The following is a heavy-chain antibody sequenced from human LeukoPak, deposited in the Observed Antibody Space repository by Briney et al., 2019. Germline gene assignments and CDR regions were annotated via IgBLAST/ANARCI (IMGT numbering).Heavy chain of an antibody. CDR1: GFTFSTYG. V-gene: IGHV3-9*01. D-gene: IGHD6-13*01. J-gene: IGHJ4*02. CDR2: ISWNSGSI. Sequence: PGKSLRLSCAASGFTFSTYGMHWVRQAPGKGLEWVSGISWNSGSIGYADSVKGRFTISRDNAKNSLYLQMNSLRAEDTALYYCAKGSIAAAGTLDYWGQGTLVTVSS. CDR3: AKGSIAAAGTLDY.